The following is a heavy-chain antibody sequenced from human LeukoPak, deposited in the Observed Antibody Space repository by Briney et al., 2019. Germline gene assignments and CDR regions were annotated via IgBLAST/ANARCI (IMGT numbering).Heavy chain of an antibody. V-gene: IGHV4-31*03. D-gene: IGHD3-9*01. Sequence: KPSQTLSLTCTVSGGSISSGGYYWSWIRQHPGKGLEWIGYIYYSGSTHYNPSLKSRVTISVDTSKNQFSLKLSSVTAADTAVYYCARVRYFDWLLYPDAFDIWGRGTMVTVSS. J-gene: IGHJ3*02. CDR3: ARVRYFDWLLYPDAFDI. CDR1: GGSISSGGYY. CDR2: IYYSGST.